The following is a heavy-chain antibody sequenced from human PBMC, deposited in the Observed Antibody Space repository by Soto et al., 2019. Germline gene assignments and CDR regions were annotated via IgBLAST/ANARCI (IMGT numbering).Heavy chain of an antibody. Sequence: PSETLSLTCAVYGGSFSGYYWSWIRQPPGKGLEWIGEINHSGSTNYNPSLKSRVTISVDTSKNQFSLKLSSVTAADTAVYYCARAGLNYWFDPWGQGTLDTVSS. J-gene: IGHJ5*02. CDR1: GGSFSGYY. D-gene: IGHD1-20*01. CDR2: INHSGST. CDR3: ARAGLNYWFDP. V-gene: IGHV4-34*01.